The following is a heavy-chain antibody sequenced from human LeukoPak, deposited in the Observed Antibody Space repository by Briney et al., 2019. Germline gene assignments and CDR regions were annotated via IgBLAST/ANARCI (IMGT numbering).Heavy chain of an antibody. CDR1: GDTFTSYA. J-gene: IGHJ4*02. V-gene: IGHV7-4-1*02. D-gene: IGHD6-13*01. Sequence: ASVKVSCKASGDTFTSYAMNWVRQAPGQGLEWMGWINTNTGNPTYAQGFTGRFVFSLDTSVSTAYLQISSLKAEDTAVYYCASRDSSSWRTVDYWGQGTLVTVSS. CDR2: INTNTGNP. CDR3: ASRDSSSWRTVDY.